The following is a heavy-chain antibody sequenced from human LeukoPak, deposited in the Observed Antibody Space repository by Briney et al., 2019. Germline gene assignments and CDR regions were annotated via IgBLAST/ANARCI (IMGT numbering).Heavy chain of an antibody. CDR2: IYSGGST. Sequence: GGSLRLSCAASGFTVSSNYMSWVRQAPGKGLEWVSVIYSGGSTYYADSVKGRFTISRDNSKNTLYLQMNSLRAEDTAVYYCARKKVSGSYLPFDYWGQGTLVTVSS. D-gene: IGHD1-26*01. V-gene: IGHV3-66*02. CDR3: ARKKVSGSYLPFDY. CDR1: GFTVSSNY. J-gene: IGHJ4*02.